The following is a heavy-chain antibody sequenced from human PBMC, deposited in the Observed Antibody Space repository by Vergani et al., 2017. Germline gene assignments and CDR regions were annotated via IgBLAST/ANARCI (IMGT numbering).Heavy chain of an antibody. Sequence: QVQLQESGPGLVKPSETLSLTCPVSCGSVSSGRYYWSWIRQPAGNGLEWIGYIYYSGSTNYNPSLTSRVTISVDTSQNQFSLKLSSVTAADTAVYYCARDRWEFYYFDYWGQGTRVTVSS. D-gene: IGHD1-26*01. CDR1: CGSVSSGRYY. CDR2: IYYSGST. V-gene: IGHV4-61*10. J-gene: IGHJ4*02. CDR3: ARDRWEFYYFDY.